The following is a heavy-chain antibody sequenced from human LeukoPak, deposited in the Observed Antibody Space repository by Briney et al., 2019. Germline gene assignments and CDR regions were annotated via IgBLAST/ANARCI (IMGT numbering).Heavy chain of an antibody. D-gene: IGHD3-3*01. CDR3: ARDDFFGAFDI. CDR1: GFTFSSYS. Sequence: GGSLRLSCAASGFTFSSYSMNWVRQAPGKGLEWVSYISSSSSTIYYADSVKGRFTISRDNAKNSLYLQMNSLRAEDTAVYYCARDDFFGAFDIWGQGTMVTVSS. V-gene: IGHV3-48*01. J-gene: IGHJ3*02. CDR2: ISSSSSTI.